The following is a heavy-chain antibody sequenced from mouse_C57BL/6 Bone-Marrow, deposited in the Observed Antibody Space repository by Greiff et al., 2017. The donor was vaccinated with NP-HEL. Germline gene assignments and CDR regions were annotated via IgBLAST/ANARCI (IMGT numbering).Heavy chain of an antibody. J-gene: IGHJ1*03. D-gene: IGHD2-4*01. CDR3: ARRYYDYGYWYFDV. V-gene: IGHV1-55*01. Sequence: VQLQQPGAELVKPGASVKMSCKASGYTFTSYWITWVKQRPGQGLEWIGDIYPGSGSTNYNEKFKSKATLTVDTSSSTAYMQLSSLTSEDSAVYYCARRYYDYGYWYFDVWGTGTTVTVSS. CDR2: IYPGSGST. CDR1: GYTFTSYW.